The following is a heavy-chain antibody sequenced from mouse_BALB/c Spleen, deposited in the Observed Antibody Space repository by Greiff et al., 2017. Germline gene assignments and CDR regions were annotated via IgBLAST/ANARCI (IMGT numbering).Heavy chain of an antibody. CDR1: GYTFTDYA. D-gene: IGHD2-13*01. Sequence: VKLQQSGAELVRPGVSVKISCKGSGYTFTDYAMHWVKQSHAKSLEWIGVISTYYGDASYNQKFKGKATMTVDKSSSTAYMELARLTSEDSAIYYCARGDLGYWGQGTTLTVSS. J-gene: IGHJ2*01. V-gene: IGHV1S137*01. CDR2: ISTYYGDA. CDR3: ARGDLGY.